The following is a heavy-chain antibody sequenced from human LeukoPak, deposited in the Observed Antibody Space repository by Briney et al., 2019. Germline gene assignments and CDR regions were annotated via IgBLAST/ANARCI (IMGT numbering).Heavy chain of an antibody. CDR1: GGSVSSGSYY. J-gene: IGHJ6*04. Sequence: SETLSLTCTVSGGSVSSGSYYWSWIRQPPGKGLEWIGYIYYSGSTNYNPSLKSRVTISVDTSKNQFSLKLSSVTAADTAVYYCAREVVVPAAQYYYYYGMDVWGEGTTVTVSS. CDR2: IYYSGST. CDR3: AREVVVPAAQYYYYYGMDV. D-gene: IGHD2-2*01. V-gene: IGHV4-61*01.